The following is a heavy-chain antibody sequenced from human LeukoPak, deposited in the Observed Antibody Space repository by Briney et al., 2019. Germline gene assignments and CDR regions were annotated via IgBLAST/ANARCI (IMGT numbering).Heavy chain of an antibody. J-gene: IGHJ4*02. D-gene: IGHD2-21*01. Sequence: SETLSLTCTVSGGSISSYHWSWIRQPPGKGLEWIGYIYYSGSTNYNPSLKSRVTISVDTSKNQFSLKLSSVTAADTAVYYCARHGGERQPPWRRPFDYWGQGTLVTVSS. CDR1: GGSISSYH. CDR3: ARHGGERQPPWRRPFDY. V-gene: IGHV4-59*08. CDR2: IYYSGST.